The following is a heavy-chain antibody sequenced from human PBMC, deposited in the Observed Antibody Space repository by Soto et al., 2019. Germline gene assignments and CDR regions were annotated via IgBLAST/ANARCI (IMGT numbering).Heavy chain of an antibody. CDR3: ARCVYDFWSGRTAHYYYMDV. CDR2: IYYSGST. V-gene: IGHV4-59*01. Sequence: PSETLSLTCTVSGGSISSYYWSWIRQPPGKGLEWIGYIYYSGSTNYNPSLKSRVTISVDTSKNQFSLKPSSVTAADTAVYYCARCVYDFWSGRTAHYYYMDVWGKGTTVTVSS. CDR1: GGSISSYY. D-gene: IGHD3-3*01. J-gene: IGHJ6*03.